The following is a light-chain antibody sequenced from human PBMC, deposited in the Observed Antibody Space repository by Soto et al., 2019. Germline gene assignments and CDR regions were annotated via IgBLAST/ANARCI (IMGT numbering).Light chain of an antibody. CDR2: ATS. J-gene: IGKJ1*01. CDR1: QNVDSN. Sequence: EIVLTQSPGTLSLSPGERATLSCRASQNVDSNYLAWYQQKPGQAPRLLIYATSTRATGIPARFSGSGSGTEFTLTISSLQSEDFAVYYCQQYNNWPAFGQGTKVDIK. V-gene: IGKV3-15*01. CDR3: QQYNNWPA.